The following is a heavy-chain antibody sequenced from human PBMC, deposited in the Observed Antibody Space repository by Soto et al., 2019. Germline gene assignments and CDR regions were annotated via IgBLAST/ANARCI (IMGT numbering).Heavy chain of an antibody. Sequence: EVQLVESGGGLVQPGGSLRLSCAASGFTFSSYDMHWVRQATGKGLEWVSAIGTAGDTYYPGSVKGRFTISRENAKNSMYLQMHSLRGEDTAVEYCARVGSSYYGSGSLAYGMDVWGQGTTVTVSS. D-gene: IGHD3-10*01. CDR2: IGTAGDT. J-gene: IGHJ6*02. V-gene: IGHV3-13*01. CDR1: GFTFSSYD. CDR3: ARVGSSYYGSGSLAYGMDV.